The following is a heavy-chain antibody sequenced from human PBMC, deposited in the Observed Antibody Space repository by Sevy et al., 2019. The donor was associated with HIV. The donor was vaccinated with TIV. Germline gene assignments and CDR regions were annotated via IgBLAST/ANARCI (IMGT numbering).Heavy chain of an antibody. D-gene: IGHD2-2*01. CDR1: GFTFGDYG. Sequence: GGSLRLSCTTSGFTFGDYGMSWFRQAPGKGLEWIGFIRSKPYGGATEYAASVKGRFTISRDDSKSIAPLQMSSPKTEDTAVYYCSRVPPPRLCSSASCYEGDYYYYGMDVWGQGTTVTVSS. CDR3: SRVPPPRLCSSASCYEGDYYYYGMDV. V-gene: IGHV3-49*03. CDR2: IRSKPYGGAT. J-gene: IGHJ6*02.